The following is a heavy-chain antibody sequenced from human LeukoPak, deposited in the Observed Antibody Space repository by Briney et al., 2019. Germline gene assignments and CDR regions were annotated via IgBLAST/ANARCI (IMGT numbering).Heavy chain of an antibody. CDR3: ARVPHAMVRGVIITEFYFDY. CDR1: GFTFSTST. CDR2: ISSSSNYI. D-gene: IGHD3-10*01. Sequence: GGSLRLSCAASGFTFSTSTMSWVRQAPGKGLEWVSSISSSSNYIYYADSVKGRFTISRDNAKNSLYLQMNSLRAEDTAVYYCARVPHAMVRGVIITEFYFDYWGQGTLVTVSS. V-gene: IGHV3-21*01. J-gene: IGHJ4*02.